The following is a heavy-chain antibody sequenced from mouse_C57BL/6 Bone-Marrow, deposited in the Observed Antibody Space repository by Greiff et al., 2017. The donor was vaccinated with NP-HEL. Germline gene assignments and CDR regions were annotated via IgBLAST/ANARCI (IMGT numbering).Heavy chain of an antibody. CDR3: ARNSPFYYYGSSYFDY. CDR2: IWSGGST. J-gene: IGHJ2*01. V-gene: IGHV2-2*01. CDR1: GFSLTSYG. Sequence: VQVVESGPGLVQPSQSLSITCTVSGFSLTSYGVHWVRQSPGKGLEWLGVIWSGGSTVYNAAFISRLSISKDNSKSQVFFKMNSLQADDTAIYYCARNSPFYYYGSSYFDYWGQGTTLTVSS. D-gene: IGHD1-1*01.